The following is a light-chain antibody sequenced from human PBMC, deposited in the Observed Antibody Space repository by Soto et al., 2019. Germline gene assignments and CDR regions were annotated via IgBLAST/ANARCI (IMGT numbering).Light chain of an antibody. V-gene: IGKV3-15*01. Sequence: TRSPSHMSLSRGVIATHSCRASQSISSSCLAWYKQKPGEAPRLLIYGASTRATGIPARFSGSGSGTEFTLTISSRLSDGFSVYYCQQYNNNSQTFGQG. CDR3: QQYNNNSQT. CDR1: QSISSS. CDR2: GAS. J-gene: IGKJ1*01.